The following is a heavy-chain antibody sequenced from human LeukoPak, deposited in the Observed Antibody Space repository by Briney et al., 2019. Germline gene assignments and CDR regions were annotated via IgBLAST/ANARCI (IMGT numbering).Heavy chain of an antibody. CDR3: ASSLGRAYDFDY. Sequence: SETLSLTCTVSGGSISSYYWSWIRQPAGKGLVWIGRIYTSGSTNYNPSLKSRVTMSVDTSKNQFSLKLSSVTAADTAVYYCASSLGRAYDFDYWGQGTLVTVSS. V-gene: IGHV4-4*07. D-gene: IGHD3-22*01. CDR2: IYTSGST. J-gene: IGHJ4*02. CDR1: GGSISSYY.